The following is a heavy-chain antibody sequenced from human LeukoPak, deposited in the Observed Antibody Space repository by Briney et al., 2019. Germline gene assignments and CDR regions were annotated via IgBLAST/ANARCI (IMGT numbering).Heavy chain of an antibody. Sequence: PGGSLRLSCAASGFTFSSTWMSWVRQTPGKGLELVSDINIDGSQRYHAYSVEGRFTISRDNVNNTLYLQMNSLRVEHTGVYDCARYPGWGALDYWGQGALVIVSS. CDR3: ARYPGWGALDY. CDR1: GFTFSSTW. CDR2: INIDGSQR. V-gene: IGHV3-7*03. J-gene: IGHJ4*02. D-gene: IGHD3-16*01.